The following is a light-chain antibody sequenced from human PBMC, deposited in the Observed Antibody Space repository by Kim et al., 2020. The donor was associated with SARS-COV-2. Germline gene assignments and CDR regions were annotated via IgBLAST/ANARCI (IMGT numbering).Light chain of an antibody. Sequence: QYVLTQPPSASGTPGQRVTISCSGSSSNIGSNTVNWYQQLPGTAPNLLIYSNNQRPSGVPDRFSGSKSGTSASLAISGLQSEDEADYYCAAWDDSLNGPIFGGGTKLTVL. CDR2: SNN. CDR1: SSNIGSNT. CDR3: AAWDDSLNGPI. V-gene: IGLV1-44*01. J-gene: IGLJ2*01.